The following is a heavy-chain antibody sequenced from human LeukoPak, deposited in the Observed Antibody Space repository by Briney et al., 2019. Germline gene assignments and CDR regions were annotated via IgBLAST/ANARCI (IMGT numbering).Heavy chain of an antibody. V-gene: IGHV1-8*01. CDR3: ARGPPGGYYYYSGMDV. Sequence: ASVKVSCKASGYTFTSYDINWVRQGTGQGLEWMGWMNPNSGNTGYAQKFQGRVTMTRNTSISTAYMELSSLRSEDTAVYYCARGPPGGYYYYSGMDVWGQGTTVTVSS. J-gene: IGHJ6*02. CDR2: MNPNSGNT. D-gene: IGHD4-23*01. CDR1: GYTFTSYD.